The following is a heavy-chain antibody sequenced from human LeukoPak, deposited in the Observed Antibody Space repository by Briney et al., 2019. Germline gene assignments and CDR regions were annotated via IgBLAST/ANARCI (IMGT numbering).Heavy chain of an antibody. J-gene: IGHJ4*02. V-gene: IGHV5-51*01. CDR3: ARLVKNSGSSLYYFDY. D-gene: IGHD3-10*01. CDR2: IYPGDSDT. Sequence: GESLKISCKGSGYSFTSYWIGWVRQMPGKGLEWMGIIYPGDSDTRYSPSFQGQGTISADKSISTAYLQWSSLKASDTAMYYCARLVKNSGSSLYYFDYWGQGTLVTVSS. CDR1: GYSFTSYW.